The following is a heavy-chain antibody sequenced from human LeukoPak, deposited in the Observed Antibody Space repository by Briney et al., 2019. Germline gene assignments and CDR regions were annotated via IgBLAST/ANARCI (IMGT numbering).Heavy chain of an antibody. V-gene: IGHV1-69*05. J-gene: IGHJ4*02. D-gene: IGHD3-22*01. CDR3: ARDHYDSSGYYVDY. Sequence: SVKVSCKASGGTFSSYAISWVRQAPGQGLEWMGRIIPIFGTANYAQKFQGRVTITTDESTSTAYRELSSLRSEDTAVYYCARDHYDSSGYYVDYWGQGTLVTVSS. CDR1: GGTFSSYA. CDR2: IIPIFGTA.